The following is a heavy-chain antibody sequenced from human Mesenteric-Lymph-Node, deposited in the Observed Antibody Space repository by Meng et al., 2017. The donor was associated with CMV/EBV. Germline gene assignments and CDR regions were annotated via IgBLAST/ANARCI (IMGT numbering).Heavy chain of an antibody. J-gene: IGHJ6*02. Sequence: ASVKVSCKASGYTFTSYDIIWVRQATGQGLEWMGWINPNSGGTNYAQKFQGRVTMTRDTSISTAYMELSRLRSDDTAVYYCARNWNTLTTFLGMDVWGQGTTVTVSS. CDR3: ARNWNTLTTFLGMDV. CDR1: GYTFTSYD. D-gene: IGHD4-11*01. CDR2: INPNSGGT. V-gene: IGHV1-2*02.